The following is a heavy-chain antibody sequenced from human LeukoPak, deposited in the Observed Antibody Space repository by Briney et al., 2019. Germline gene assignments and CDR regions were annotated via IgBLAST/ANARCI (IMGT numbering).Heavy chain of an antibody. CDR1: GFTFSSYS. D-gene: IGHD4-17*01. Sequence: GGSLRLSCAASGFTFSSYSMNWVRQAPGKGLEWVSSISSSSSYIYYADSVKGRFTISRDNAKNSLYLQLNSLRAEDTAVYYCARDFTVTTRLFDYWGQGTLVTVSS. CDR3: ARDFTVTTRLFDY. CDR2: ISSSSSYI. V-gene: IGHV3-21*01. J-gene: IGHJ4*02.